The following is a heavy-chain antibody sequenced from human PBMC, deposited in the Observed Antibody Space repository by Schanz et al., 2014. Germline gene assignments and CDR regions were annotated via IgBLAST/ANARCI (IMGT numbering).Heavy chain of an antibody. V-gene: IGHV1-18*01. CDR1: GGTFNSYT. D-gene: IGHD5-18*01. Sequence: QVQLVQSGAEVKKPGSSMKVSCKASGGTFNSYTINWVRQAPGQGLEWMGWIAAYNGDTNYALKLQGRVTMTTDTSTGTAYMELRSLRSDDTALYYCTRGGYSYALSAFDIWGQGTMVTVSS. CDR2: IAAYNGDT. CDR3: TRGGYSYALSAFDI. J-gene: IGHJ3*02.